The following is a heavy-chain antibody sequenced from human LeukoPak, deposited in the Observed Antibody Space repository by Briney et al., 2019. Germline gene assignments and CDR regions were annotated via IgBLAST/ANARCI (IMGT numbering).Heavy chain of an antibody. D-gene: IGHD5-18*01. J-gene: IGHJ3*02. CDR3: ARGYTYVNDAFDI. V-gene: IGHV1-8*01. CDR1: GYTFTNYN. CDR2: MNPNSGNT. Sequence: GASVKVSCKASGYTFTNYNINWVRQATGQGLEWMGWMNPNSGNTGYAQKFQGRVTMTRNTSISTAYMELTSLRSEDTAVYYCARGYTYVNDAFDIWGQGTMVTVSS.